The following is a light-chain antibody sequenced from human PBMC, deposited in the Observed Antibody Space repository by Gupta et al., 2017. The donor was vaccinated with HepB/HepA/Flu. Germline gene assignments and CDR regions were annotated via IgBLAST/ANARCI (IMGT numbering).Light chain of an antibody. J-gene: IGLJ1*01. CDR2: GKS. CDR1: SLRSYY. Sequence: SSELTQDPAVSVALGQTVRITCQGDSLRSYYASWYQQKPGQAPVLVIYGKSKRPSGIPDRFSGSSSGNTASLTITGAQAEDEADYYCDSRDSSGNHQVFGTGTKVTVL. CDR3: DSRDSSGNHQV. V-gene: IGLV3-19*01.